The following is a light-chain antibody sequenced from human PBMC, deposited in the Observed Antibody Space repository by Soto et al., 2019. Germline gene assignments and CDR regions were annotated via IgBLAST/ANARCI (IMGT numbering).Light chain of an antibody. CDR3: QQYNSYSTWT. J-gene: IGKJ1*01. CDR2: DAS. CDR1: QSISSW. Sequence: DIPMTQSPSALSASVGDRATITCRASQSISSWLAWYQQKPGKAPKLLIYDASSLESGVPSRFSGSGSGTEFTLTISSLQPDDFATYYCQQYNSYSTWTFGQGTKVHIK. V-gene: IGKV1-5*01.